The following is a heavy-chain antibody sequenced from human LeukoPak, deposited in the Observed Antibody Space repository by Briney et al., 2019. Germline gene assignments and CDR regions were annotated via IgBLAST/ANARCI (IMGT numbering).Heavy chain of an antibody. D-gene: IGHD3-22*01. Sequence: ASVKVSCKASGYTFTSYGISWVRQAPGQGLEWMGWISAYNGNTNYAQKLQGRGTMTTDTSTSTAYMELRSLRSDDTAVYYCARVRGYYYDSSGPLWYWGQGTLVTVSS. CDR2: ISAYNGNT. CDR1: GYTFTSYG. V-gene: IGHV1-18*01. J-gene: IGHJ4*02. CDR3: ARVRGYYYDSSGPLWY.